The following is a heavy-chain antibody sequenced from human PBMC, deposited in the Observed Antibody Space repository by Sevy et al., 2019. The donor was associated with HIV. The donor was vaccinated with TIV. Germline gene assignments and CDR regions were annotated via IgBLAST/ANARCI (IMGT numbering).Heavy chain of an antibody. CDR3: ARRYFDL. J-gene: IGHJ4*01. Sequence: GGSLRLSCQASRFTFSNFWMQWVRQAPGKGLEWVANIRQDGNELYYVDSVKGRFTISRDNAKNALYLQMDGLRVEDTAVYYCARRYFDLWGHGTLVTVSS. V-gene: IGHV3-7*01. CDR1: RFTFSNFW. CDR2: IRQDGNEL.